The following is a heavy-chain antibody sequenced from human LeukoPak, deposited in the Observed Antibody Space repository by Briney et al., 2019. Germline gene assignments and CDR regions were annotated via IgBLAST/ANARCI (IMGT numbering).Heavy chain of an antibody. J-gene: IGHJ4*02. D-gene: IGHD1-26*01. V-gene: IGHV3-74*01. CDR1: GFTFISFW. CDR3: ARGTSGGYFDY. Sequence: GGSLRLSCASSGFTFISFWIHWVRQVPGKGLVGVSRINSDGFSTSYADSVKGRFTITRDNAKNTLYLQMNSLRAEDTAVYYCARGTSGGYFDYWGQGTLVTVSS. CDR2: INSDGFST.